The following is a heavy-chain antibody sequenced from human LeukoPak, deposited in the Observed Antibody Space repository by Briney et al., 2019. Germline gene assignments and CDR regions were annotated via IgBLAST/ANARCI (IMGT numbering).Heavy chain of an antibody. V-gene: IGHV4-34*01. Sequence: SETLSLACAVYGGSFSGYYWSWIRQPPGKGLEWIGEINHSGSTNYNPSLKSRVTISVDTSKNQFSLKLSSVTAADTAVYYCARAPPVDMIAAAASNWFDPWGQGTLVTVSS. CDR3: ARAPPVDMIAAAASNWFDP. CDR1: GGSFSGYY. D-gene: IGHD6-13*01. J-gene: IGHJ5*02. CDR2: INHSGST.